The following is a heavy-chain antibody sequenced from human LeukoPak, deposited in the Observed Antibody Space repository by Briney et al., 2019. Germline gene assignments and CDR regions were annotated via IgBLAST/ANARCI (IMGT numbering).Heavy chain of an antibody. Sequence: ASVKVSCKVSGYTLTELSMHWVRQAPGKGLEWMGGFDPEGGETIYAQKFQGRVTMTEDTSTDTAYMELSSLRSEDTAVYYCATNEKGSSSWYGDYWGQGTLVTVSS. V-gene: IGHV1-24*01. CDR3: ATNEKGSSSWYGDY. D-gene: IGHD6-13*01. CDR2: FDPEGGET. CDR1: GYTLTELS. J-gene: IGHJ4*02.